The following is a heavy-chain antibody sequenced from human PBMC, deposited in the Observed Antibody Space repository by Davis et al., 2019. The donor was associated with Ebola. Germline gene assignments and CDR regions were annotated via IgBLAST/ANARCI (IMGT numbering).Heavy chain of an antibody. CDR2: IYTGDSDT. CDR3: ATQHLMSLDF. J-gene: IGHJ4*02. D-gene: IGHD3-10*02. Sequence: GESLKISCKDSENSFTSYWIGWVRQMPGKGLEWMGIIYTGDSDTRYSPSFRGQVTISADKSTRTAYLQWGSLKASDTAMYYCATQHLMSLDFWGRGTLVTVSS. V-gene: IGHV5-51*01. CDR1: ENSFTSYW.